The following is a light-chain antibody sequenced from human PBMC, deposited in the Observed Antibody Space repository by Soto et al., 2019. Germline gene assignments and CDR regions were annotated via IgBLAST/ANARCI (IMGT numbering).Light chain of an antibody. CDR3: SSYTSSSTLAV. CDR2: EVS. J-gene: IGLJ7*01. Sequence: QSALTQPASVSGSPGQSITLSCTGTSSDVGGYNYVSWYQQHPGKAPKLMIYEVSNRPSGVSNRFSGSKSGNTASLTISGLQAEDEADYYCSSYTSSSTLAVFGGGTQLTVL. V-gene: IGLV2-14*01. CDR1: SSDVGGYNY.